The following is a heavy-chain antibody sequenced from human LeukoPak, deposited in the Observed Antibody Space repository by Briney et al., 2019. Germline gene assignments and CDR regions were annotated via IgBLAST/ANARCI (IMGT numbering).Heavy chain of an antibody. J-gene: IGHJ3*02. CDR3: TRRYNYDSSGYYYVRDAFDI. D-gene: IGHD3-22*01. V-gene: IGHV3-49*04. CDR1: GFTFGDYV. Sequence: GGSLRLSCTASGFTFGDYVMSWVRQAPGKGLEWVGFIRSKAYGGTTKYAASVKGRFTISRDDSKSIAYLQMNSLKTEDTAVYYCTRRYNYDSSGYYYVRDAFDIWGQGTMVTVSS. CDR2: IRSKAYGGTT.